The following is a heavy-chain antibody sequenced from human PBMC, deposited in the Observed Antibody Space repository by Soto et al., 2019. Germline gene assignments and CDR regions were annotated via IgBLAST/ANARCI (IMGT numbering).Heavy chain of an antibody. V-gene: IGHV3-30-3*01. J-gene: IGHJ6*02. D-gene: IGHD3-3*01. CDR2: ISSDGNNK. CDR1: GFTFSSSV. Sequence: SLRLSCAASGFTFSSSVLHSVRQAPGKGLEWVAHISSDGNNKYYADSVKGRFTISRDNAKNTLYLQMNSLRAEDTAVYYCARETYYDFWSGYHFVVSPDGDYYYGMDVWGQGTTVTVSS. CDR3: ARETYYDFWSGYHFVVSPDGDYYYGMDV.